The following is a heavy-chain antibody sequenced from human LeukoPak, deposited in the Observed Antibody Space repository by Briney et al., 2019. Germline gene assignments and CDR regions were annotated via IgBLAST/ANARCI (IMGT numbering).Heavy chain of an antibody. D-gene: IGHD6-13*01. CDR2: IYPADSDT. J-gene: IGHJ3*02. CDR3: ARYSVAGARYDAFDI. V-gene: IGHV5-51*01. Sequence: GESLKISCKGSGYGFTHFRLGWVRQLPGKGLDWMGIIYPADSDTVYSPSFQGQVTISADKSISTAYLQWSSLKASDTAMYYCARYSVAGARYDAFDIWGQGTMVTVSS. CDR1: GYGFTHFR.